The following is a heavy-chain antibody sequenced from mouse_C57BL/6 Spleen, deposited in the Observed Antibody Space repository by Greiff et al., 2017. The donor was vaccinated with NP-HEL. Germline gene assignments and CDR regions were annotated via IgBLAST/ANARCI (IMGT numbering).Heavy chain of an antibody. Sequence: DVKLVESGGGLVQPGGSLSLSCAASGFTFTDYYMSWVRQPPGKALEWLGFIRNKANGYTTEYSASVKGRFTISRDNSTSILYLQMNAPGADDSATYYCARYQGTAWFAYWGQGTLVTVSA. D-gene: IGHD3-3*01. J-gene: IGHJ3*01. CDR1: GFTFTDYY. V-gene: IGHV7-3*01. CDR3: ARYQGTAWFAY. CDR2: IRNKANGYTT.